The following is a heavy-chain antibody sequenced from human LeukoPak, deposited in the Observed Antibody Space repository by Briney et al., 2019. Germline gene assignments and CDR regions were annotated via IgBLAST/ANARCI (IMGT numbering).Heavy chain of an antibody. J-gene: IGHJ4*02. Sequence: GGSLRLSCAASGFTVSSNYMSWVRQAPGKGLEWVSVIYSGGSTYYADSVKGRFTISRDNSKNTLYLQMNSLRAEDTAVYYCARGGSVTTATGTFFWGQGTLVTVSS. CDR2: IYSGGST. V-gene: IGHV3-53*01. D-gene: IGHD6-13*01. CDR3: ARGGSVTTATGTFF. CDR1: GFTVSSNY.